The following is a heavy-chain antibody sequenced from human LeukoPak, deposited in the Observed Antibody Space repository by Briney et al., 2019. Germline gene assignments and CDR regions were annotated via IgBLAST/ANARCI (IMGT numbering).Heavy chain of an antibody. D-gene: IGHD6-19*01. CDR2: IYTSGST. J-gene: IGHJ4*02. V-gene: IGHV4-59*10. Sequence: SETLSLTCAVYGGSFSSYYWGWIRQPAGKGLEWIGRIYTSGSTNYNPSLKSRVTMSVDTSKNQFSLKLSSVTAADTAVYYCARVSSSGAFSFDYWGQGTLVTVSS. CDR3: ARVSSSGAFSFDY. CDR1: GGSFSSYY.